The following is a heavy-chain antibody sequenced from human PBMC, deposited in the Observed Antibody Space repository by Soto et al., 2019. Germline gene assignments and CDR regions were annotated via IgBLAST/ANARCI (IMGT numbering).Heavy chain of an antibody. D-gene: IGHD3-10*01. CDR3: ARYAGYGSWSSVNHCLDD. CDR2: IKREASEK. Sequence: PGGSLRLSVAASGFAFGNFWLSWVRRAPGKGLGWLDTIKREASEKKYVDSVKGRFTMSSDNAMNSLYLQMDCLRAEDTAGYYFARYAGYGSWSSVNHCLDDWGHGTLVTVSS. J-gene: IGHJ4*01. V-gene: IGHV3-7*01. CDR1: GFAFGNFW.